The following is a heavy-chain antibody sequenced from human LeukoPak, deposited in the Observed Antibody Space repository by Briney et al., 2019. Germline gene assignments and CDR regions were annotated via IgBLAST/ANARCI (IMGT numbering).Heavy chain of an antibody. V-gene: IGHV1-18*01. CDR1: GYTFTNFG. Sequence: GASVKVSCKASGYTFTNFGISWVRQAPGQGLEWMGWISVYNGNTNFAQKLQGRVTMTTDTSTTTAYMELRNLRSDDTAVYYCARDHSSSGQLLDYWGQGTLVTVSS. CDR2: ISVYNGNT. CDR3: ARDHSSSGQLLDY. J-gene: IGHJ4*02. D-gene: IGHD6-13*01.